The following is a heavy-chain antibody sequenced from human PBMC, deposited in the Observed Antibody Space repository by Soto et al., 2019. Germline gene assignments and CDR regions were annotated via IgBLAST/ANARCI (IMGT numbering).Heavy chain of an antibody. Sequence: QGQLVQSGAEVKKPGASVKVSCKASGYTFNKYSISWVRQAPGQGLEWMGWISASNGNTDFAQKFQGGVTTAIDTSTSTAYMELRSLRSDDTAVFYCTGGHGDFAGDFDYWGQGTLVTVSS. CDR1: GYTFNKYS. CDR3: TGGHGDFAGDFDY. CDR2: ISASNGNT. J-gene: IGHJ4*02. V-gene: IGHV1-18*04. D-gene: IGHD4-17*01.